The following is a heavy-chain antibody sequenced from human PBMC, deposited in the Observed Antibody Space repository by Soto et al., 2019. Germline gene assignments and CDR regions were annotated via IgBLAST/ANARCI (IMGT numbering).Heavy chain of an antibody. CDR2: ISGYNGNT. J-gene: IGHJ6*02. CDR3: ARDVFCGGAPACPDMDV. D-gene: IGHD2-21*01. CDR1: GYTFSGYS. V-gene: IGHV1-18*04. Sequence: ASGKGSCKASGYTFSGYSITWVRQAPGQGLEWMGQISGYNGNTNYARTLRGRLTLTTDTSTSTAYMELRSLTSDDTAVYYCARDVFCGGAPACPDMDVWGQGTTVTVSS.